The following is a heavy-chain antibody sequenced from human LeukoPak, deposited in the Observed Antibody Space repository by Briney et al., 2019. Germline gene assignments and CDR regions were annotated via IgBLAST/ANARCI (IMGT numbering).Heavy chain of an antibody. CDR1: GGSISSYY. V-gene: IGHV4-59*01. CDR2: IYYSGNT. D-gene: IGHD3/OR15-3a*01. CDR3: ARVGLPESFDS. Sequence: PSETLSLTCTVSGGSISSYYWSWIRQPPGKGLEWIGYIYYSGNTNYNPSLKSRVTVLIDTSKNQFSLNLSSVTAADTAVYYCARVGLPESFDSWGQGTLVTVSS. J-gene: IGHJ4*02.